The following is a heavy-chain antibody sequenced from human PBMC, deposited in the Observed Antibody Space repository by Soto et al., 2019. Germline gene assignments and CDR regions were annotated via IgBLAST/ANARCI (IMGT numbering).Heavy chain of an antibody. CDR2: ISAYNGNT. V-gene: IGHV1-18*03. Sequence: QVQLVQSGAEVKKPGASVKVSCKASGYTFTNFGISWVRQAPGQGLEWMGWISAYNGNTNYAQKFQGRVTVTTDTSTSTAYMDVRSLRFDEMAVYYCARGGPPMDYWGQCHLVTVSS. J-gene: IGHJ4*02. CDR1: GYTFTNFG. D-gene: IGHD3-16*01. CDR3: ARGGPPMDY.